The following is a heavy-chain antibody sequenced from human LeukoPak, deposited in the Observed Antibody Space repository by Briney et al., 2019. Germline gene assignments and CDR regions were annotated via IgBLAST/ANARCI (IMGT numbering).Heavy chain of an antibody. J-gene: IGHJ5*02. D-gene: IGHD4-17*01. CDR3: ARDDTVKVDP. V-gene: IGHV4-61*05. Sequence: PSETLSLTCTVSGGSISSSSYYWGWIRQPPGKGLEWIGYIYYSGSTNYNPSLKSRVTISVDTSKNQFSLKLSSVTAADTAVYYCARDDTVKVDPWGQGTLVTVSS. CDR2: IYYSGST. CDR1: GGSISSSSYY.